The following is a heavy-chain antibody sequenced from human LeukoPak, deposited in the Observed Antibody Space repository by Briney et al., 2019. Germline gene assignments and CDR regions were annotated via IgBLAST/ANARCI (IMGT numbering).Heavy chain of an antibody. D-gene: IGHD3-10*01. Sequence: KTSETLSLTCTVSGGSIRSYYWSWIRQPAGKGLEWIGRIYSSGSTNYNPSLKSRVTMSVDTSKSQFSLKLSSVTAADTAVYYCARDLIVPDAMTGSGSYSTDYWGQGTLVTVSS. CDR1: GGSIRSYY. V-gene: IGHV4-4*07. CDR3: ARDLIVPDAMTGSGSYSTDY. J-gene: IGHJ4*02. CDR2: IYSSGST.